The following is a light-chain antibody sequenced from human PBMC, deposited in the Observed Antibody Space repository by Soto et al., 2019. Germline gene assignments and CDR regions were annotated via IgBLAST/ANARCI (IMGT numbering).Light chain of an antibody. CDR3: LQHSSYPLT. Sequence: DIQMTQFPSSLSASVGDRVTITCRASQGIRNDLGWFQQKPGEAPKRLIYAGSNLQNGVPSRYSGNGSETEFTLTISSLPPEDFATYYCLQHSSYPLTFGGGTTVEIK. J-gene: IGKJ4*01. CDR1: QGIRND. CDR2: AGS. V-gene: IGKV1-17*01.